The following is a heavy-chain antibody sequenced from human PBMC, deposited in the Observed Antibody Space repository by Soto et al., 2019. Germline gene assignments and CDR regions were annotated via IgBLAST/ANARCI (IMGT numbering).Heavy chain of an antibody. CDR3: ARVPSTFGGVIGNWYFDL. CDR2: ISSSSSTI. Sequence: EVQLVESGGGLVQPGGSLRLSCAASGFTFSSYSMNWVRQAPGKGLEWVSYISSSSSTIYYADSVKGRFTISRDNAKNSLYLQMNSLRAEDTAVYYCARVPSTFGGVIGNWYFDLWGRGTLVTVSS. D-gene: IGHD3-16*02. J-gene: IGHJ2*01. CDR1: GFTFSSYS. V-gene: IGHV3-48*01.